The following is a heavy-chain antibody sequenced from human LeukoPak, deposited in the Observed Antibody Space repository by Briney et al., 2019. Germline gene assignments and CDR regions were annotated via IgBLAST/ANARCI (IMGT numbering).Heavy chain of an antibody. CDR2: INHSGST. CDR1: GGSFSGYY. D-gene: IGHD6-19*01. CDR3: ARAEGSGSDY. V-gene: IGHV4-34*01. J-gene: IGHJ4*02. Sequence: SETLSLTCAVYGGSFSGYYWSWIRQPPGKGLEWIGEINHSGSTNYNPSLKSRVTMSVDTSKNQFSLKLSSVTAADTAVYYCARAEGSGSDYWGQGTLVTVSS.